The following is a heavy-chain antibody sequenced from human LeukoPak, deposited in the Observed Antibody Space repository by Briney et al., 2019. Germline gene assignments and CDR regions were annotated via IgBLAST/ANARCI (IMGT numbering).Heavy chain of an antibody. D-gene: IGHD3-10*01. V-gene: IGHV3-64*01. J-gene: IGHJ4*02. CDR1: GFTLGSYG. CDR2: ISSNGGGT. Sequence: PGGSLRLSCAASGFTLGSYGRHWVRQAPGKGLEYVSAISSNGGGTYYANSVKGRFTISRDNSKNTVYLQMGSLRAEDMAVYYCARAASGPWFVVDYWGQGTLVTVSS. CDR3: ARAASGPWFVVDY.